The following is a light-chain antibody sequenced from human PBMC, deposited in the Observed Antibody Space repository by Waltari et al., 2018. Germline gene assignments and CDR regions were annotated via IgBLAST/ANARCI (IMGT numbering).Light chain of an antibody. J-gene: IGLJ3*02. V-gene: IGLV3-10*01. CDR1: ALSNKY. Sequence: SYELTQHPSVSVSPGQTARITCSGDALSNKYAYWYQQKSGQAPVRVIYEDIKRPTGIPERFSGSSSGTTATLTISGAHVDDEADYYCYSTDFSGHDRVFGGGTKLTIL. CDR2: EDI. CDR3: YSTDFSGHDRV.